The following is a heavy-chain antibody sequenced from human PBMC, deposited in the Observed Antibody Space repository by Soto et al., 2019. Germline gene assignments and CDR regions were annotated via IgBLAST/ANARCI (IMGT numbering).Heavy chain of an antibody. CDR3: ARILSGSYYSSAFDI. Sequence: SVKVSCKASGGTFSSYAISWVRQAPGQGLEWMGGIIPIFGTANYAQKFQGRVTITADESTSTAYMELSSLRSEDTAVYYCARILSGSYYSSAFDIWGQGTMVTVS. V-gene: IGHV1-69*13. CDR1: GGTFSSYA. J-gene: IGHJ3*02. CDR2: IIPIFGTA. D-gene: IGHD1-26*01.